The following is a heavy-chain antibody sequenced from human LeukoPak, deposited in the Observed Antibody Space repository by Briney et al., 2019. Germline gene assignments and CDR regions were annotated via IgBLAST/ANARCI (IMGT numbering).Heavy chain of an antibody. V-gene: IGHV1-2*02. CDR2: INPNSGGT. CDR1: GYTFTSYY. D-gene: IGHD6-13*01. CDR3: ARAGVVKTIAAGFVY. J-gene: IGHJ4*02. Sequence: GASVKVSCKASGYTFTSYYMHWVRQAPGQGLEWMGWINPNSGGTNYAQKFQGRVTMTRDTSISTAYMELSRLRSDDTAVYYCARAGVVKTIAAGFVYWGQGTLVTVSS.